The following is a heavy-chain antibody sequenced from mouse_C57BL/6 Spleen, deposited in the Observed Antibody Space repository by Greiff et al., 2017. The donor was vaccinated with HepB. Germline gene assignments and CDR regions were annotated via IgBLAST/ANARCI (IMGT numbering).Heavy chain of an antibody. D-gene: IGHD2-3*01. CDR3: ARGDDGYYMRSGAMDY. V-gene: IGHV1-18*01. CDR2: INPNNGGT. J-gene: IGHJ4*01. Sequence: EVQLQQSGPELVKPGASVKIPCKASGYTLTDYNMDWVKQSHGKSLEWIGDINPNNGGTIYNQKFKGKATLTVDKSSSTAYMELRSLTSEDTAVYYCARGDDGYYMRSGAMDYWGQGTSVTVSS. CDR1: GYTLTDYN.